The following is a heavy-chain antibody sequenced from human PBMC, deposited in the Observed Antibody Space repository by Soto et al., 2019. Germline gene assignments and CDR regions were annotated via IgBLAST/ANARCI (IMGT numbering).Heavy chain of an antibody. CDR3: ARAIAVARKSNFDY. J-gene: IGHJ4*02. V-gene: IGHV1-69*01. CDR2: IIPIFGTA. Sequence: QVQLVQSGAEVKKPGSSVKVSCKASGGTFSSYAISWVRQAPGQGLEWMGGIIPIFGTANYAQKFQGRVTITADESTSTAYMELSSLRSDDTAVYYCARAIAVARKSNFDYWGQGTLVTVSS. CDR1: GGTFSSYA. D-gene: IGHD6-19*01.